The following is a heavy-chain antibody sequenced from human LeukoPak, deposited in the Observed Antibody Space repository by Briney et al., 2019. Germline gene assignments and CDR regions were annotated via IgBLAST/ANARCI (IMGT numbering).Heavy chain of an antibody. CDR3: ARGLEASSSLDY. Sequence: ASVKVSCKTSGYTFTGYYMHWVRQAPGQGLEWMGWIHPISGATNYAPRFQDRVTMTRDTSISTAYMELSRLISDDMAVYYCARGLEASSSLDYWGQGTLVTVSS. CDR1: GYTFTGYY. D-gene: IGHD6-6*01. J-gene: IGHJ4*02. CDR2: IHPISGAT. V-gene: IGHV1-2*02.